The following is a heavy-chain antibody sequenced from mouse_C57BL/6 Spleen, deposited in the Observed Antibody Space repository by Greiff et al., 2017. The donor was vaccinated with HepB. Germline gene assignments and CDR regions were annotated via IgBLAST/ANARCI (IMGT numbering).Heavy chain of an antibody. J-gene: IGHJ4*01. D-gene: IGHD3-2*02. CDR2: INPGSGGT. CDR1: GYAFTNYL. V-gene: IGHV1-54*01. CDR3: ARKGDSSGYDYAMDY. Sequence: VHLVESGAELVRPGTSVKVSCKASGYAFTNYLIEWVKQRPGQGLEWIGVINPGSGGTNYNEKFKGKATLTADKSSSTAYMQLSSLTSEDSAVYFCARKGDSSGYDYAMDYWGQGTSVTVSS.